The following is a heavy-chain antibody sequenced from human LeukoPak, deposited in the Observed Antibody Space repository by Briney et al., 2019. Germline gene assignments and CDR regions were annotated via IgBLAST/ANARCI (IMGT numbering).Heavy chain of an antibody. CDR2: INPNSGGT. CDR3: ARVISPSRRCSSTSCLNWFDP. CDR1: GYTFTGYY. Sequence: GASVKVSCKASGYTFTGYYMHWVRQAPGQGLEWMGWINPNSGGTNYAQKFQGRVTMTRDTSISTAYMELSRLRSDDTAVYYCARVISPSRRCSSTSCLNWFDPWGQGTLVTVSS. V-gene: IGHV1-2*02. J-gene: IGHJ5*02. D-gene: IGHD2-2*01.